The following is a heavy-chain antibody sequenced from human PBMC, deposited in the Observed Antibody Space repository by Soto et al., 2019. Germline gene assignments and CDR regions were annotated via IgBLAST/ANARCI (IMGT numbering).Heavy chain of an antibody. V-gene: IGHV4-59*01. D-gene: IGHD6-13*01. Sequence: SETLSLTCTVSGGSINNYYWSWIRQSPGKGLEWIGHVFYSGTTNYNPSLESRVTISLDTSKNQFSLKLISVTAADTAVYYCARVGSWSQNWIDPWGQGTLVTVSS. CDR1: GGSINNYY. CDR2: VFYSGTT. CDR3: ARVGSWSQNWIDP. J-gene: IGHJ5*02.